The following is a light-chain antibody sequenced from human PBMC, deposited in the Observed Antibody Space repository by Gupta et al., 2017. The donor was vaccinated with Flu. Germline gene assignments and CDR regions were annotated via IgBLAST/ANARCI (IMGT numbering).Light chain of an antibody. V-gene: IGKV1-5*03. Sequence: IYGATYLQSGVPSRFSGSGSGTEVTLTINSLESDDFATYYCQQYPTFPCTFCEGPKVEVK. J-gene: IGKJ1*01. CDR3: QQYPTFPCT. CDR2: GAT.